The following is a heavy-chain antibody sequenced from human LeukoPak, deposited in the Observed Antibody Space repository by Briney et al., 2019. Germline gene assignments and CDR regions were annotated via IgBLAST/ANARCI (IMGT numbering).Heavy chain of an antibody. CDR2: IYYSETT. CDR1: GGSINTANYY. CDR3: ARQRADYYYYYVDV. Sequence: PPETLSLTCTVSGGSINTANYYWGWLRQPPGKGLEWIGSIYYSETTYDNPSLKSRVTISIETPKNQFSLRLSSVTASDTAVYYCARQRADYYYYYVDVWGEGTTVAVS. J-gene: IGHJ6*03. V-gene: IGHV4-39*01.